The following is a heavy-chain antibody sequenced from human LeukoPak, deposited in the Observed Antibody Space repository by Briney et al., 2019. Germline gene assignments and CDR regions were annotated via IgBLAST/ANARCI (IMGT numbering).Heavy chain of an antibody. CDR2: IIPILGTA. CDR1: GGTFSNYA. J-gene: IGHJ3*02. V-gene: IGHV1-69*13. D-gene: IGHD6-19*01. CDR3: ARDQAVAGTTDAFGI. Sequence: SVKVSCKASGGTFSNYAISWVRQAPGQGLEWMGGIIPILGTAKYAQKFQGRVTITADDSATTAHMELSSLRSEDTAVYYCARDQAVAGTTDAFGIWGQGTMVTISS.